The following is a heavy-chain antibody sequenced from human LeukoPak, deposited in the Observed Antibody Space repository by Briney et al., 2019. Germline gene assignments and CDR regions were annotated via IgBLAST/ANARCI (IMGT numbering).Heavy chain of an antibody. J-gene: IGHJ4*02. CDR3: AKVESSGWYYYFDY. D-gene: IGHD6-19*01. CDR2: ISWNSGSI. V-gene: IGHV3-9*01. Sequence: GRSLRLSCAASGFTFDDYAMHWVRQAPGKGLEWVSGISWNSGSIGYADSVKGRFTISRDNAKNSLYLQMNSLIAEDTALYYCAKVESSGWYYYFDYWGQGTLVTVSS. CDR1: GFTFDDYA.